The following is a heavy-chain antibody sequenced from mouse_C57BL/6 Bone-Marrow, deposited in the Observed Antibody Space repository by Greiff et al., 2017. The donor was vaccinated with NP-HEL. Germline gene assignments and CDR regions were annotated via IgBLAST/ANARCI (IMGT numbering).Heavy chain of an antibody. J-gene: IGHJ4*01. CDR3: ARVGYYYGSSYARYYYAMDY. V-gene: IGHV5-4*01. CDR2: ISDGGSYT. D-gene: IGHD1-1*01. Sequence: EVQVVESGGGLVKPGGSLKLSCAASGFTFSSYAMSWVRQTPEKRLEWVATISDGGSYTYYPDNVKGRFTISRDNAKNNLYLQMSHLKSEDTAMYYCARVGYYYGSSYARYYYAMDYWGQGTSVTVSS. CDR1: GFTFSSYA.